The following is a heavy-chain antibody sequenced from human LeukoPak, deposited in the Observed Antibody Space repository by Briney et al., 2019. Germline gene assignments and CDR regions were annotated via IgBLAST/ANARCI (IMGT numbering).Heavy chain of an antibody. CDR2: IYYSGST. D-gene: IGHD6-19*01. V-gene: IGHV4-59*01. CDR1: GGSISSYY. Sequence: SETLSLTCTVSGGSISSYYWSWIRLPPGKGLEWIGYIYYSGSTNYNPSLKSRVTISVDTSKNQFSLKLSSVTAADTAVYYCARARVWYSSGWRAFDIWGQGTMVTVSS. J-gene: IGHJ3*02. CDR3: ARARVWYSSGWRAFDI.